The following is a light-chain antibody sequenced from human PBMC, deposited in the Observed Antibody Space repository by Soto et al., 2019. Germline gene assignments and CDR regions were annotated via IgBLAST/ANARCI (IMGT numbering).Light chain of an antibody. V-gene: IGLV1-40*01. CDR3: QSYDSSLSGVV. J-gene: IGLJ2*01. CDR2: GNS. Sequence: QSVLTQPPSVSGAPGQRVTISCTGSSSSIGAGYDVHWYQQLPGTAPKLLIYGNSNRPSGVPDRFSGSKSGTSASLAITGLQAEDEADYYCQSYDSSLSGVVFGGGTKPTVL. CDR1: SSSIGAGYD.